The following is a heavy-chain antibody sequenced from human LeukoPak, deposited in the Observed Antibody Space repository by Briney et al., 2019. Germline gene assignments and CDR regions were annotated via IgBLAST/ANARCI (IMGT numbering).Heavy chain of an antibody. V-gene: IGHV3-23*01. J-gene: IGHJ4*02. CDR1: GFTFSTYA. D-gene: IGHD5-18*01. CDR2: ISGSGGTT. CDR3: ATRYSYGSYYFDY. Sequence: GGSLRLSCAASGFTFSTYAMSWVRQAPGKGLERVSAISGSGGTTYYADSVKGRFTISRDNSKNTLYLQMNSLRVEDTAVYYCATRYSYGSYYFDYWGQGTLATVSS.